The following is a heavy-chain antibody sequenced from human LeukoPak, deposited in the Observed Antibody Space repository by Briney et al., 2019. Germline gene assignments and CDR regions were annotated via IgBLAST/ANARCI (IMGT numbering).Heavy chain of an antibody. V-gene: IGHV4-4*07. CDR2: IYSSGST. J-gene: IGHJ4*02. CDR1: GGSISSYY. Sequence: SETLSLTCTVSGGSISSYYWSWIRQPAGKGLEWIGRIYSSGSTNYNPSLKCRVTMSVDTSKNQFSLNLSSVTAADTAVYYCARDLIVPDAMTGSGSYSTDYWGQGTLATVSS. D-gene: IGHD3-10*01. CDR3: ARDLIVPDAMTGSGSYSTDY.